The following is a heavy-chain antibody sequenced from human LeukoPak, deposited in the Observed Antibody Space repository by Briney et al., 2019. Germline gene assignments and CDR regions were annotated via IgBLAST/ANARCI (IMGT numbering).Heavy chain of an antibody. CDR2: IKQDGSEK. D-gene: IGHD3-3*01. Sequence: GGSLRLSCAASGFTFSSYWMSWVRQAPGKGLEWVGNIKQDGSEKYYVGSVKGRFTIARDNDKNSLYLQMNSLGAEDTAVYYCARSPLRVLDVWGKGTTVTVSS. V-gene: IGHV3-7*01. CDR1: GFTFSSYW. CDR3: ARSPLRVLDV. J-gene: IGHJ6*04.